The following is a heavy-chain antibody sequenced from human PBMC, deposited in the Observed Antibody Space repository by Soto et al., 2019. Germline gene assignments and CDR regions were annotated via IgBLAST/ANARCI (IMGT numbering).Heavy chain of an antibody. CDR2: INNGGDT. V-gene: IGHV3-23*01. D-gene: IGHD4-17*01. CDR3: AQGHGVDY. CDR1: GFTFSNYA. J-gene: IGHJ4*02. Sequence: GGSLRLSCAASGFTFSNYAMSWVRQAPGKGLEWVSAINNGGDTYYADSVKGRFTISRDNSKNTLYLQMTSLRAEDTAVYYCAQGHGVDYWGQGTLVTVSS.